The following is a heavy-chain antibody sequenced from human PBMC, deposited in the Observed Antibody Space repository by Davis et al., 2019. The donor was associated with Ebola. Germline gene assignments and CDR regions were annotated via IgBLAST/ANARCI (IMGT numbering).Heavy chain of an antibody. Sequence: SQTLSLTCAVYGGSFSGYYWSWIRQPPGKGLEWIGYIYYSGSTNYNPSLKSRVTISVDTSKNQFSLKLSSVTAADTAVYYCASSYGYSYVEQGYYYGMDVWGKGTTVTVSS. CDR2: IYYSGST. V-gene: IGHV4-34*01. CDR3: ASSYGYSYVEQGYYYGMDV. J-gene: IGHJ6*04. D-gene: IGHD5-18*01. CDR1: GGSFSGYY.